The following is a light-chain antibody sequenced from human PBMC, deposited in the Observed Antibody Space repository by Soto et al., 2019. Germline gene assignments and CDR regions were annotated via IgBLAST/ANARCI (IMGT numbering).Light chain of an antibody. CDR3: QQCHATPRN. V-gene: IGKV1-39*01. CDR1: QAIGNY. J-gene: IGKJ5*01. Sequence: TKFAIKLPDSLADRATTTCRASQAIGNYLNWYQQKPGKAPNLLIFGAKTLQSGVPSRFSDSGYGTDFTLTITTLQPEDVGIYYCQQCHATPRNFGQGT. CDR2: GAK.